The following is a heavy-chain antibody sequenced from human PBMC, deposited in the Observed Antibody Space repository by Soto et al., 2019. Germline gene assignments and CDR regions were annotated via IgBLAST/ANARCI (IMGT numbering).Heavy chain of an antibody. CDR2: IWYDGSNK. CDR1: GFTFSSYG. V-gene: IGHV3-33*08. D-gene: IGHD4-17*01. CDR3: ARAGTTVTTGLGYFYY. Sequence: GGSLRLSCAASGFTFSSYGMHWVRQAPGKGLEWVAVIWYDGSNKYYADSVKGRFTISRDNSKNTLYLQMNSLRAEDTAVYYCARAGTTVTTGLGYFYYWGQGTLVTVSS. J-gene: IGHJ4*02.